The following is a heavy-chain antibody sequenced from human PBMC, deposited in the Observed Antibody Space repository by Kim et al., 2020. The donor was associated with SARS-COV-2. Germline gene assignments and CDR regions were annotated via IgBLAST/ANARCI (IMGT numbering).Heavy chain of an antibody. V-gene: IGHV4-39*07. D-gene: IGHD1-7*01. J-gene: IGHJ6*02. CDR1: GGSISSSSYY. CDR3: AREDITGTTIYYYYYYGMDV. Sequence: SETLSLTCTVSGGSISSSSYYWGWIRQPPGKGLEWIGSIYYSGSTYYNPSLKSRVTISVDTSKNQFSLKLSSVTAADTAVYYCAREDITGTTIYYYYYYGMDVWGQGTTVTVSS. CDR2: IYYSGST.